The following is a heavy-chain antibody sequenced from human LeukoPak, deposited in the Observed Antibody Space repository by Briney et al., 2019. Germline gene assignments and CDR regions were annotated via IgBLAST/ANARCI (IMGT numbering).Heavy chain of an antibody. CDR3: ARAPYDILTGYSPYYFES. CDR1: GFSLITYN. J-gene: IGHJ4*02. Sequence: GGSLRLSCAASGFSLITYNMNWVRQAPGKGLEWVSSISSTSSHIYYTDSVKGRFTISRDNAKNSLYLQMNSLRAEDTAVYYCARAPYDILTGYSPYYFESWGQGTLVTVSS. D-gene: IGHD3-9*01. V-gene: IGHV3-21*06. CDR2: ISSTSSHI.